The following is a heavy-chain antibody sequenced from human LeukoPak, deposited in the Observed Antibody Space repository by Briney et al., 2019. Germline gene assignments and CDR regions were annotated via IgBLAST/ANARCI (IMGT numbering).Heavy chain of an antibody. CDR1: GYTLTELS. CDR3: ATRESVAGTYYYYYGMDV. V-gene: IGHV1-24*01. CDR2: FDPEDDET. Sequence: ASVKVSCKVSGYTLTELSMHWVRQAPGKGLEWMGGFDPEDDETIYAQKFQGRVTMTEDTSTDTAYMELSSLRSEDTAVYYCATRESVAGTYYYYYGMDVWGQGTTVTVSS. J-gene: IGHJ6*02. D-gene: IGHD6-19*01.